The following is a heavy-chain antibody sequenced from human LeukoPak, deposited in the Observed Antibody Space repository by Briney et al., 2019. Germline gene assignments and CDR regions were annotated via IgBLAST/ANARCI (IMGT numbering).Heavy chain of an antibody. V-gene: IGHV1-69*13. CDR3: ARGYSIAAAGLNWFDP. J-gene: IGHJ5*02. D-gene: IGHD6-13*01. Sequence: ASVKVSCKASGGTFSSYAISWVRQAPGQGLEWMGGIIPIFGTANYAQKFQGRVTITADESTSTAYMELSSLRSEDTAVYYCARGYSIAAAGLNWFDPWGQGTLVTVSS. CDR2: IIPIFGTA. CDR1: GGTFSSYA.